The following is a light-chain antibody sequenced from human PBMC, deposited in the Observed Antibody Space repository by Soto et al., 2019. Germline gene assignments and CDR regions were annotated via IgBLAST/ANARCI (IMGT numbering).Light chain of an antibody. J-gene: IGKJ5*01. CDR3: QQRSNWPPEIT. CDR1: QGIGDT. Sequence: EVVMTQSPATLSVSPGEGATLSCRASQGIGDTLAWYQHKPGQTPRLLIYDASNRATGIPARFSGGGSGTDFTLTISSLEPEDFAVYYCQQRSNWPPEITFGQGTRLEIK. V-gene: IGKV3-11*01. CDR2: DAS.